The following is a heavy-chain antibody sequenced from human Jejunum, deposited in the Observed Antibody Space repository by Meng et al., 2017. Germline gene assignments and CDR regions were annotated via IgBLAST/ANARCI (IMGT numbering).Heavy chain of an antibody. CDR2: IYYSGST. Sequence: QVQLQASGPGLVKPSQTLSLTCTVSGDSFNSPDYYWSLIRQPPEKGLEWIGYIYYSGSTYYNPSLKSRVSISGDTSNKQFSLKLNSVSAADTAVYYCARATAGNSEYFQNWGQGTLVTVSS. CDR3: ARATAGNSEYFQN. V-gene: IGHV4-30-4*01. CDR1: GDSFNSPDYY. J-gene: IGHJ1*01. D-gene: IGHD4-23*01.